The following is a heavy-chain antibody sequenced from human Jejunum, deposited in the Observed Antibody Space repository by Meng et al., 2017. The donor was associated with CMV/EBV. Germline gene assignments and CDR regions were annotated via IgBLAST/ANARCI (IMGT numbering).Heavy chain of an antibody. V-gene: IGHV3-21*01. CDR1: GFTFNSYS. CDR2: ISGSSTYI. Sequence: SGFTFNSYSITWVRQAPGKGLEWLSYISGSSTYIYHADSVKGRFTISRDNAKNSVYLQMNGLRAEDAAVYYCARAIDYGDPNWFDTWGQGTLVTVSS. J-gene: IGHJ5*02. D-gene: IGHD4-17*01. CDR3: ARAIDYGDPNWFDT.